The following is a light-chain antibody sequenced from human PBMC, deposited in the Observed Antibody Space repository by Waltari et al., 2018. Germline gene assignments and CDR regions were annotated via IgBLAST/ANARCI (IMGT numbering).Light chain of an antibody. V-gene: IGLV2-14*01. CDR1: SRDVGGYKD. Sequence: QSALTQPASVSGSPGQSITISCPGTSRDVGGYKDVSWYQQHPGKAPKLLIYEVSNRPSGVSTRFSGSKSGNTASLTISGLQAEDEADYYCNSYTSSATYVFGTGTKVTVL. J-gene: IGLJ1*01. CDR2: EVS. CDR3: NSYTSSATYV.